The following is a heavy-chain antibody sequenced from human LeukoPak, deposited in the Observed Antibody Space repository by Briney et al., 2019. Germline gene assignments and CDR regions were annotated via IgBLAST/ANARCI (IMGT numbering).Heavy chain of an antibody. CDR2: ISSSTNYI. Sequence: PGGSLRLSCAASGFTFSSYAMSWVRQAPGKGLEWVSSISSSTNYIYYADSVKGRFTLSRDNAKNSLYLQMNSLRAEDTAVYYCARDPHPYLYDSSDYVPYYFDYWGQGTLVTVSS. CDR3: ARDPHPYLYDSSDYVPYYFDY. V-gene: IGHV3-21*01. CDR1: GFTFSSYA. J-gene: IGHJ4*02. D-gene: IGHD3-22*01.